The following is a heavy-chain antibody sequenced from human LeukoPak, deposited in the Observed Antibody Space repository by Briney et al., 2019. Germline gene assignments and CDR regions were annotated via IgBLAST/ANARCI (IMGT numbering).Heavy chain of an antibody. Sequence: GGSLRLSCAASGFAITDHHMDWVRQAPGKGLEWVSGISGSGGSTYYADSVKGRFTISRDNSKNTLYLQMNSLRAEDRAVYYCARDRVSLRYFDWFGYWGQGTLVTVSS. V-gene: IGHV3-23*01. J-gene: IGHJ4*02. CDR3: ARDRVSLRYFDWFGY. D-gene: IGHD3-9*01. CDR2: ISGSGGST. CDR1: GFAITDHH.